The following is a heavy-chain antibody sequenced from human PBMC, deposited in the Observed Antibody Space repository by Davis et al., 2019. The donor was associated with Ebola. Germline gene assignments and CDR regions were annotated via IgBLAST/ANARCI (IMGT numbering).Heavy chain of an antibody. Sequence: AASVKVSCKASGGTFSSYAISWVRQAPGQGLEWMRRIIPILGIANYAQKFQGRVTITADESTSTAYMELSSLRSEDTAVYYCAREDPYSGYETHPFDYWGQGTLVTVSS. J-gene: IGHJ4*02. D-gene: IGHD5-12*01. CDR1: GGTFSSYA. V-gene: IGHV1-69*04. CDR3: AREDPYSGYETHPFDY. CDR2: IIPILGIA.